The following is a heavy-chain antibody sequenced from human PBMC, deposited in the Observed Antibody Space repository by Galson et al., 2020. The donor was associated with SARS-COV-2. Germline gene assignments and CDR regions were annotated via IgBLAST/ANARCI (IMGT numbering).Heavy chain of an antibody. Sequence: ASVKVSCKASGYTFTSYGISWVRQAPGQGLEWMGWISAYNGNTNYAQKLQGRVTMTTDTSTSTAYMELRSLRSDDTAVYYCASGYDSSGYYYYGMDVWGQGTTVTVSS. CDR3: ASGYDSSGYYYYGMDV. CDR2: ISAYNGNT. J-gene: IGHJ6*02. D-gene: IGHD3-22*01. V-gene: IGHV1-18*01. CDR1: GYTFTSYG.